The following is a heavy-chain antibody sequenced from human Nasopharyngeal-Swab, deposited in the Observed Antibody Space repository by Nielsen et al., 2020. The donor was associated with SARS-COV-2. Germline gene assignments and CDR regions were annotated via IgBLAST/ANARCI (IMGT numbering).Heavy chain of an antibody. CDR2: ISYDGSNK. D-gene: IGHD6-6*01. J-gene: IGHJ4*02. V-gene: IGHV3-30-3*01. CDR3: ARDQDSGYSSSLEDY. CDR1: GFTFSSYA. Sequence: GGSLRLSCAASGFTFSSYAMHWVRQAPGKGLEWVAVISYDGSNKYYADSVKGRFTISRDNAKNSLYLQMNSLRAEDTAVYYCARDQDSGYSSSLEDYWGQGTLVTVSS.